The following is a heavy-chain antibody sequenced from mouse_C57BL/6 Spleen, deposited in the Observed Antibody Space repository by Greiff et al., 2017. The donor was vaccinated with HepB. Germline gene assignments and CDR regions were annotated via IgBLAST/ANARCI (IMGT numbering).Heavy chain of an antibody. CDR3: AREGEYYGSSFDY. V-gene: IGHV5-6*01. D-gene: IGHD1-1*01. CDR1: GFTFSSYG. J-gene: IGHJ2*01. Sequence: EVKLMESGGDLVKPGGSLKLSCAASGFTFSSYGMSWVRQTPDKRLEWVATISSGGSYTYYPDSVKGRFTISRDNAKNTLYLQMSSLKSEDTAMYYCAREGEYYGSSFDYWGQGTTLTVSS. CDR2: ISSGGSYT.